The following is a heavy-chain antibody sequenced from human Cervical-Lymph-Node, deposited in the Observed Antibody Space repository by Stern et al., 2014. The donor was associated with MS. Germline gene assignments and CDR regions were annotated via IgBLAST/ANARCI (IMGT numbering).Heavy chain of an antibody. CDR1: GFTFSTYW. CDR2: MNSDESST. D-gene: IGHD2-15*01. Sequence: EMQLGESGGGLVQPGGSLRLSCAASGFTFSTYWLHWVRQAPGKGLVLVSRMNSDESSTTYADSVKGRFSISRDNDKNTLYLQMNSLRAEDTAVYYCARGVMVAATYAYDIWGQGTMVTISS. V-gene: IGHV3-74*01. CDR3: ARGVMVAATYAYDI. J-gene: IGHJ3*02.